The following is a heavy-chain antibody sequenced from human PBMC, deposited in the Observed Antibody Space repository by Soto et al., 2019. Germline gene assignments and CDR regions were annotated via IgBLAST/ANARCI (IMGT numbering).Heavy chain of an antibody. CDR3: AKGSFQGSLSYYFDY. J-gene: IGHJ4*02. Sequence: LRLSCAASGFTFSSYAMSWVRQAPGKGLEWVSAISGSGGSTYYADSVKGRFTISRDNSKNTLYLQMNSLRAEDTAVYYCAKGSFQGSLSYYFDYWGQGTLVTVSS. V-gene: IGHV3-23*01. CDR2: ISGSGGST. CDR1: GFTFSSYA. D-gene: IGHD3-10*01.